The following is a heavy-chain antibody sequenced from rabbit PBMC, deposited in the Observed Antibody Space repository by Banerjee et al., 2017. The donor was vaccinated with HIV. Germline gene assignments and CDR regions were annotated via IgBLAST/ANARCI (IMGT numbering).Heavy chain of an antibody. J-gene: IGHJ4*01. CDR1: GFSFSNTNY. CDR3: ARAAGYAGYGYATGFDL. V-gene: IGHV1S40*01. CDR2: IYPGYGTT. D-gene: IGHD6-1*01. Sequence: QSLEESGGDLVKPGASLTLTCTASGFSFSNTNYMCWVRQAPGKGLEWIAYIYPGYGTTDYASWVNGRFAISLDNAQNTVDLQMTSLTAADTATYFCARAAGYAGYGYATGFDLWGQGTLVTVS.